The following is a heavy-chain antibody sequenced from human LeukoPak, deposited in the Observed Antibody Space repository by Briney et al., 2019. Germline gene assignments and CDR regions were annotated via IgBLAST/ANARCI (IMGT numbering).Heavy chain of an antibody. CDR2: VIHSGST. D-gene: IGHD2-15*01. CDR1: GGPFSGYY. V-gene: IGHV4-34*12. CDR3: ARTDIVVVVAASTLDAFDI. Sequence: SETLSLTCAVYGGPFSGYYWSWVRQSPGKGLEWIGEVIHSGSTNYNPSLKSRVTISVDTSKNQFSLKLSSVTAADTAVYYCARTDIVVVVAASTLDAFDIWGQGTMVTVSS. J-gene: IGHJ3*02.